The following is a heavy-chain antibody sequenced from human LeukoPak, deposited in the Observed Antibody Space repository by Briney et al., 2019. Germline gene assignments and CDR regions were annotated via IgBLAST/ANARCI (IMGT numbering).Heavy chain of an antibody. CDR1: GFTFNAYY. V-gene: IGHV1-2*02. CDR3: ARDLYGGTSATFDY. Sequence: ASVKVSCKASGFTFNAYYIHWVRQAPGQGLEWMGWINPNTGDTNFAQKFQGRVTMTSDTSISTAYMELSRLRSDNTAVYYCARDLYGGTSATFDYWGQGTLVTVSS. D-gene: IGHD4-23*01. CDR2: INPNTGDT. J-gene: IGHJ4*02.